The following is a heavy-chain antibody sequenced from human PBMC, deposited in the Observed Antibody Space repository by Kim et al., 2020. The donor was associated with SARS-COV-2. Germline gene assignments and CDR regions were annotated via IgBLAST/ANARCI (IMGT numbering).Heavy chain of an antibody. J-gene: IGHJ4*02. Sequence: SVKGRFTISRDNAKNTLYLQMNSLRAEDTAVHYCARDSSLGVVIATAFDYWGQGTLVTVSS. D-gene: IGHD3-3*01. CDR3: ARDSSLGVVIATAFDY. V-gene: IGHV3-74*01.